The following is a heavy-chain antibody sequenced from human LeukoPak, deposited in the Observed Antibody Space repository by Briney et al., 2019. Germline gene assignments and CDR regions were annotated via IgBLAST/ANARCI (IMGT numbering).Heavy chain of an antibody. CDR1: GFTFSSYS. J-gene: IGHJ4*02. V-gene: IGHV3-21*01. CDR3: ARGWQEGNFDY. Sequence: GGSLRLSCAASGFTFSSYSMNWVRQAPGKGLEWVSSITTSSTYIYYADSVKGRFTISRDNAKNSLYLQMNSLRAEDTAVYYCARGWQEGNFDYWGQGTLVTVSS. D-gene: IGHD3-10*01. CDR2: ITTSSTYI.